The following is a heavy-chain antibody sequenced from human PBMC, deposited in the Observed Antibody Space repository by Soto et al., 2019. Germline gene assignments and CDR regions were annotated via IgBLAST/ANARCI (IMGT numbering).Heavy chain of an antibody. CDR1: GHTLTELS. D-gene: IGHD1-1*01. V-gene: IGHV1-24*01. CDR2: FDPEDGET. J-gene: IGHJ4*02. CDR3: AAGGTRWLHSPFDY. Sequence: QVQLVQSGAEVKKPGASVKVSCKVSGHTLTELSMHWVRLAPGKGLEWMGGFDPEDGETISAQKFQGRVTMTEDTSTDSNYLELSSLRSEDTAVYYCAAGGTRWLHSPFDYWGQGTLVTISS.